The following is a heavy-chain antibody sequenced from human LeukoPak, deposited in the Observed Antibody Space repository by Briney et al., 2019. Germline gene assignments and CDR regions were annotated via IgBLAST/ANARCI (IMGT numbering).Heavy chain of an antibody. J-gene: IGHJ4*02. CDR3: ARAFLNVIDY. V-gene: IGHV3-53*01. CDR2: IYSGGST. D-gene: IGHD2-8*01. CDR1: GFTVSSDY. Sequence: GGSLRLSCAASGFTVSSDYMSWVRQAPGKGLEWVSVIYSGGSTYYADSVKGRFTISRDNSKNTLYLQMNSLRAEDTAVYYCARAFLNVIDYWGQGTLVTVSS.